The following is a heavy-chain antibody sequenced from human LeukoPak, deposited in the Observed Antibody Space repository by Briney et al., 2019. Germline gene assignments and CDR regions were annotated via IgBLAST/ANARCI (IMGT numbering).Heavy chain of an antibody. CDR2: IYTSGST. V-gene: IGHV4-4*07. Sequence: SETLSLTCTVSGGSISSYYWSWIRQPAGKGLEWIGRIYTSGSTNYNPSLKSRVTMSVDTSKNQFSLKLSSVTAADTAVYYCARDLIAAAGIVTWFGPWGQGTLVTVSS. CDR3: ARDLIAAAGIVTWFGP. D-gene: IGHD6-13*01. J-gene: IGHJ5*02. CDR1: GGSISSYY.